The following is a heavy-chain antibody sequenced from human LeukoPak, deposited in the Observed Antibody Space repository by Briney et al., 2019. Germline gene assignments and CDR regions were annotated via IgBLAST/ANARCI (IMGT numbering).Heavy chain of an antibody. CDR1: GYTVTSYY. V-gene: IGHV1-24*01. Sequence: GASVKVSCKASGYTVTSYYMHWVRQAPGKGLEWMGGFDPEDGETIYAQKFQGRVTMTEDTSTDTAYMELSSLRSEDTAVYYCASMYQLLFGWFDPWGQGTLVTVSS. D-gene: IGHD2-2*01. CDR3: ASMYQLLFGWFDP. J-gene: IGHJ5*02. CDR2: FDPEDGET.